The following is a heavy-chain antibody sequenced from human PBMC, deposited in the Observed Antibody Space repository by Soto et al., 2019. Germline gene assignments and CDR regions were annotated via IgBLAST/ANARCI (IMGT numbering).Heavy chain of an antibody. CDR1: GDSVSSNSAA. J-gene: IGHJ5*02. Sequence: PSQTLSLTCAISGDSVSSNSAAWNWIRQSPSRGLEWLGRTYYRSKWYNDYAVSVRSRITINPDPSKNQFSLQLNSVTPEDTAVYYCARYVGSSDSNWFDPWGQGTLVTVSS. CDR3: ARYVGSSDSNWFDP. CDR2: TYYRSKWYN. V-gene: IGHV6-1*01. D-gene: IGHD3-22*01.